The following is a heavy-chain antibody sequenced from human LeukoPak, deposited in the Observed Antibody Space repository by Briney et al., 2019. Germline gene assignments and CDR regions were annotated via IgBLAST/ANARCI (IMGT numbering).Heavy chain of an antibody. V-gene: IGHV3-23*01. D-gene: IGHD6-19*01. CDR2: ISGSGDNT. Sequence: PGGSLRLPCAASGFTFSNYAMSWVRQAPGKGLEWVSAISGSGDNTYYADSVKGRLTISRDNSKNTLYLQMNNLRAEDTAVYYCAKDYDNGWLSTFDYWGQGTLVTVSS. J-gene: IGHJ4*02. CDR1: GFTFSNYA. CDR3: AKDYDNGWLSTFDY.